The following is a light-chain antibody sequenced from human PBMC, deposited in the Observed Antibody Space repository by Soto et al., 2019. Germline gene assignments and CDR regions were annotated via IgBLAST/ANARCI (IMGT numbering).Light chain of an antibody. CDR1: QSVSSSY. CDR2: GAS. CDR3: QQYGSSPLT. V-gene: IGKV3-20*01. Sequence: EIVLTQSPGTLSLSPGERATLSCRASQSVSSSYLAWYQQKPGQAPRLLIYGASSRATGIPDRFSSSGSGTDFTLTISRLEPEAVAVYYGQQYGSSPLTFGGGTKVEIK. J-gene: IGKJ4*01.